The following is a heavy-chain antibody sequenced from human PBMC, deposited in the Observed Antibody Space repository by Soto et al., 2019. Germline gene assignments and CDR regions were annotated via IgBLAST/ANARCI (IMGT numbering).Heavy chain of an antibody. CDR1: GFTFSSYA. Sequence: GGSLILSCAASGFTFSSYAMSWVRQAPGKGLEWVSAISGSGGSTYYADSVKGRFTISRDNSKNTLYLQMNSLRAEDTAVYYCAKGHAGTTSQGRQDGWGQGNTVTVYS. D-gene: IGHD1-1*01. V-gene: IGHV3-23*01. CDR2: ISGSGGST. J-gene: IGHJ6*02. CDR3: AKGHAGTTSQGRQDG.